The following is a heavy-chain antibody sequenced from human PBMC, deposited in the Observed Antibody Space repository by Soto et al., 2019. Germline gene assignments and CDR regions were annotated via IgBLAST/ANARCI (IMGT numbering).Heavy chain of an antibody. V-gene: IGHV3-23*01. Sequence: EVQLLESGGGLVQPGGSLRLSCAASGFTFGSSGMSWVRQAPGKGLEWISGLSGSGGSTYYADAVKGRFTISRDTSKSTLYLQMHSLRVEDTAVYYCAKDSGYDHTDWGQGTLLTVSS. CDR3: AKDSGYDHTD. D-gene: IGHD5-12*01. CDR2: LSGSGGST. J-gene: IGHJ4*02. CDR1: GFTFGSSG.